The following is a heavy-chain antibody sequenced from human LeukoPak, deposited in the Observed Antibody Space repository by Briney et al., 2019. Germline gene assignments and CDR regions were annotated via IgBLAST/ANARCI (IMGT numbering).Heavy chain of an antibody. D-gene: IGHD1-26*01. CDR1: GFTFSSYA. V-gene: IGHV3-23*01. J-gene: IGHJ5*02. CDR3: ARKVGATVGWFDP. CDR2: ISGSGGST. Sequence: PGGSLRLSCAASGFTFSSYAMSWVRQAPGKGLEWVSAISGSGGSTYYADSVKGRFTISRDNAKNSLYLQMNSLRAEDTAVYYCARKVGATVGWFDPWDQGTLVTVSS.